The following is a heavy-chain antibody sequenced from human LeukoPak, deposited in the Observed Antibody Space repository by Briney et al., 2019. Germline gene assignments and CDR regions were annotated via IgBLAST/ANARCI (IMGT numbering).Heavy chain of an antibody. CDR3: ARRGGTYYGNTFDI. CDR2: IYYSGST. Sequence: PSETLSLTCTVSGGSISSTSYYWGWIRQPPGKGLEWIGNIYYSGSTYYNPSLKSRVTISVDTSKNQFSLKLSSVTAADTAAYYCARRGGTYYGNTFDIWGQGTMVTVSS. CDR1: GGSISSTSYY. J-gene: IGHJ3*02. D-gene: IGHD1-26*01. V-gene: IGHV4-39*01.